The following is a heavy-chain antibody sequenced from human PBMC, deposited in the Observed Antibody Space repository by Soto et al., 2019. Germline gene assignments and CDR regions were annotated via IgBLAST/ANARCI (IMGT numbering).Heavy chain of an antibody. D-gene: IGHD3-3*01. CDR2: ISAYNGNT. J-gene: IGHJ4*02. Sequence: ASVKVSCKASGYTFTSYGISWVRQAPGQGLEWMGWISAYNGNTNYAQKLQGRVTMTTDTSTSTAYMELRSLRSDDTAVYYCARGRYDSWSGNTQNFDYWGQGTLVTVSS. CDR1: GYTFTSYG. V-gene: IGHV1-18*01. CDR3: ARGRYDSWSGNTQNFDY.